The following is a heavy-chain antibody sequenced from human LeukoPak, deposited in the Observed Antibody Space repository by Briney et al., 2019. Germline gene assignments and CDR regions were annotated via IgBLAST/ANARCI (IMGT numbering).Heavy chain of an antibody. J-gene: IGHJ4*02. CDR1: GDTVTGFS. V-gene: IGHV1-24*01. Sequence: GASVKVSCKVSGDTVTGFSIHWVRQAPGHGLAWMGGFDPEDGARIFAQKFQGRVTMTEDTSTDTAYMDLSSLRSEDTAVYYCATGYTYDYSLYWGQGTLVTVSS. CDR3: ATGYTYDYSLY. CDR2: FDPEDGAR. D-gene: IGHD5-18*01.